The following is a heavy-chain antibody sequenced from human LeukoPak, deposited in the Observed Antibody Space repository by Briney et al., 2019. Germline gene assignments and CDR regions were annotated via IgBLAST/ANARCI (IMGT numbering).Heavy chain of an antibody. Sequence: GGSLRLSCAASGFTFSSHWVAWLRQAPEKGLEWVANIKQDGSEIYYVDSVKGRFTISRDNAKNSLYLQMNSLRDEDTAVYYCASFYGSGSNYYYYGMDVWGQGTTVTVSS. V-gene: IGHV3-7*02. CDR3: ASFYGSGSNYYYYGMDV. CDR2: IKQDGSEI. CDR1: GFTFSSHW. J-gene: IGHJ6*02. D-gene: IGHD3-10*01.